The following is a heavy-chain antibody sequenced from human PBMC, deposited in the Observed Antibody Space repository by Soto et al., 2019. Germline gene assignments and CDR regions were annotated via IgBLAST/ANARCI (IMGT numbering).Heavy chain of an antibody. D-gene: IGHD3-22*01. CDR1: SDSISTFY. CDR3: ARGRTVRNYADDSSDYFYSFDY. Sequence: SETLSLTCTVSSDSISTFYWGWMRQSPGKELEWIGYVYYTGSTNYNPSLKSRVTISVDRSKNQFSLKLTSANAADTAVYYCARGRTVRNYADDSSDYFYSFDYWGQGTQVTVSS. CDR2: VYYTGST. J-gene: IGHJ4*02. V-gene: IGHV4-59*01.